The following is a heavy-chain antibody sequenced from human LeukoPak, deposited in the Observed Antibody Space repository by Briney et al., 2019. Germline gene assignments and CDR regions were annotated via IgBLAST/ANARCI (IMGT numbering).Heavy chain of an antibody. CDR1: GGTFSSYA. V-gene: IGHV1-69*05. CDR3: AAASVAGTGSYYYYGMDV. Sequence: ASVKVSCKASGGTFSSYAISWVRQAPGQGLEWMGGIIPIFGTANYAQKFQGRVTITTDESTSTAYMELSSLRSEDTAVYYCAAASVAGTGSYYYYGMDVWGQGTTVTVSS. D-gene: IGHD3/OR15-3a*01. J-gene: IGHJ6*02. CDR2: IIPIFGTA.